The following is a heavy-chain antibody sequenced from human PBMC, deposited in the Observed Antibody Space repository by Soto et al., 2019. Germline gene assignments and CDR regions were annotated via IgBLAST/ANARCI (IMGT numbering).Heavy chain of an antibody. CDR3: TTLYYYYGMDV. J-gene: IGHJ6*02. Sequence: LRLSCAASGFTFSNAWMSWVRQAPGKGLEWVGRIKSKTDGGTTDYAAPVKGRFTISRDDSKNTLYLQMNSLKTEDTAVYYCTTLYYYYGMDVWGQGTTVTVSS. CDR1: GFTFSNAW. CDR2: IKSKTDGGTT. V-gene: IGHV3-15*01.